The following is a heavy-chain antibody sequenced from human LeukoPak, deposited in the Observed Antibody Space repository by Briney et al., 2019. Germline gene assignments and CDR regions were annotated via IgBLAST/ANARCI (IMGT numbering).Heavy chain of an antibody. Sequence: ASVKVSCKASGGTFSSYAISWLRQAPGQGLEWMGGIIPIFSTANYAQKFQGGVTITTDESTSTAYMELSSLRSDDTAVYYCASKREYSSGWWFDYWGQGTLVTVSS. V-gene: IGHV1-69*05. CDR1: GGTFSSYA. CDR3: ASKREYSSGWWFDY. J-gene: IGHJ4*02. CDR2: IIPIFSTA. D-gene: IGHD6-19*01.